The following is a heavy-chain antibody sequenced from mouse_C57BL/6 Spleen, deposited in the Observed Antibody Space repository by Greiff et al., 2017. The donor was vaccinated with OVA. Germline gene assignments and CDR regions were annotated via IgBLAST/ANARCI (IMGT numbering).Heavy chain of an antibody. J-gene: IGHJ3*01. D-gene: IGHD1-1*01. Sequence: VQLQESGAELARPGSSVKLSCKASGYTFTSYWMHWVKQRPIQGLEWIGNIDPSDSETHYNQKFKDKATLTVDKSSSTAYMQLSSLTSEDSAVYYCARDYEFAYWGQGTLVTVSA. V-gene: IGHV1-52*01. CDR2: IDPSDSET. CDR3: ARDYEFAY. CDR1: GYTFTSYW.